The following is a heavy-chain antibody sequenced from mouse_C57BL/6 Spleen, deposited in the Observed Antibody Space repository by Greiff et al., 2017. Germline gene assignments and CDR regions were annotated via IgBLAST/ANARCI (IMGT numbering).Heavy chain of an antibody. D-gene: IGHD1-1*01. CDR3: ASAGSSHFAY. CDR1: GYTFTDYN. Sequence: EVQLQQSGPELVKPGASVKIPCKASGYTFTDYNMDWVKQSHGKSLEWIGEINPNNGGTIYNQKFKGKATLTVDQYSSTAYMELRSLTSEDTAVYYCASAGSSHFAYWGQGTLVTVSA. V-gene: IGHV1-18*01. CDR2: INPNNGGT. J-gene: IGHJ3*01.